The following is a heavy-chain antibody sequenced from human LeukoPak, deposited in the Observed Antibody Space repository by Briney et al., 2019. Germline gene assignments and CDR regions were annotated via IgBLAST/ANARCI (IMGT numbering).Heavy chain of an antibody. CDR3: ARDLSSGWYPAFAH. D-gene: IGHD6-19*01. Sequence: PSETLSLTCTVSGGSISSSSYYWGWIRQPPGKGLEWIGSIYYSGSTYYNPSLKSRVTISVDTSKNQFSLKLSSVTAADTAVYYCARDLSSGWYPAFAHWGQGTLVTVSS. V-gene: IGHV4-39*07. J-gene: IGHJ4*02. CDR1: GGSISSSSYY. CDR2: IYYSGST.